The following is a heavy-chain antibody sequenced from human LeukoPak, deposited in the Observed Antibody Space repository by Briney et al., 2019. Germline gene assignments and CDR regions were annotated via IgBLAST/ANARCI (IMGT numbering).Heavy chain of an antibody. CDR1: GFTFDDYA. Sequence: PGGSLRLSCAASGFTFDDYAMHWVRQAPGKGLEWVSLISWDGGSTYYADSVKGRFTISRDNSKNSLYLQMNSLRAEDTALYYCAKEIRRAIAVAGKNPYYYYGMDVWGQGTTVTVSS. D-gene: IGHD6-19*01. CDR2: ISWDGGST. J-gene: IGHJ6*02. V-gene: IGHV3-43D*03. CDR3: AKEIRRAIAVAGKNPYYYYGMDV.